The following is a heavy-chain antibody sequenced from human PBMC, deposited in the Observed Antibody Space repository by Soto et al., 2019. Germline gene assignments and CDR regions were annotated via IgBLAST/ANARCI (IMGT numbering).Heavy chain of an antibody. V-gene: IGHV3-30*04. CDR2: MTGSGNNK. CDR3: ARDKRDLRFLEWSYYFDY. Sequence: AVRRISQEQRKGLEWVAVMTGSGNNKYYADSVKGRFTISRDNSKNTLYLQMNSLRAEDTAVYYCARDKRDLRFLEWSYYFDYWGQGTLVTVSS. D-gene: IGHD3-3*01. J-gene: IGHJ4*02. CDR1: A.